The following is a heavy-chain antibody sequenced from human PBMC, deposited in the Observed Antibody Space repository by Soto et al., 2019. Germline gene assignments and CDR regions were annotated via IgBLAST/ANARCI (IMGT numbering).Heavy chain of an antibody. CDR1: GFTFSSYA. CDR2: ISYDGSNK. D-gene: IGHD3-22*01. Sequence: GGSLRLSCAASGFTFSSYAMHWVRQAPGKGLEWVAVISYDGSNKYYADSVKGRFTISRDNSKNTPYLQMNSLRAEDTAVYYCARETPYYYDSSGHLDVWGQGTTVTVSS. V-gene: IGHV3-30-3*01. J-gene: IGHJ6*02. CDR3: ARETPYYYDSSGHLDV.